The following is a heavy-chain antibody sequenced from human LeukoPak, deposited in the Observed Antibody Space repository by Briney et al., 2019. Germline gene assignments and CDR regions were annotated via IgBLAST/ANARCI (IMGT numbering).Heavy chain of an antibody. CDR1: GYSISSGYY. D-gene: IGHD5/OR15-5a*01. J-gene: IGHJ4*02. CDR3: ARLSTSSGGY. Sequence: PSETLSLTCTVSGYSISSGYYWGWIRQPPGKGLEWIGSIYHSGSTNYNPSLKSRVTISVDTSKNQFSLKLSSVTAADTAVYYCARLSTSSGGYWGQGTLVTVSS. V-gene: IGHV4-38-2*02. CDR2: IYHSGST.